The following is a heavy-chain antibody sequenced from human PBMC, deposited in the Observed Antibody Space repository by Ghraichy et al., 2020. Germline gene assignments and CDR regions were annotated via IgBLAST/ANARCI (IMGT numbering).Heavy chain of an antibody. D-gene: IGHD5-12*01. V-gene: IGHV3-23*01. J-gene: IGHJ4*02. Sequence: GESLNISCVASGFTFSNHALSWVRQAPGEGLEWVAGLGGRGTGTHYADSVRGRFTISRDNSKNTLSLQMSSLRVEDTAFYYCARRSGYDTDHFDYWGQGTLVTVSS. CDR1: GFTFSNHA. CDR2: LGGRGTGT. CDR3: ARRSGYDTDHFDY.